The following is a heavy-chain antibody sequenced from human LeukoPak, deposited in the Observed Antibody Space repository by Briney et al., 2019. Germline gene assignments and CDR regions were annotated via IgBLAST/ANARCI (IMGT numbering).Heavy chain of an antibody. CDR1: GYSFTSYW. CDR2: IYPGDSDT. V-gene: IGHV5-51*01. CDR3: ARPGSNYGDYYYDGMDV. D-gene: IGHD4-11*01. Sequence: GESLKISCKGSGYSFTSYWMGWVRQMPGKGLEWMGIIYPGDSDTRYSPSFQGQVTISADKSISTAYLQWSSLKASDTAMYYCARPGSNYGDYYYDGMDVWGQGTTVTVSS. J-gene: IGHJ6*02.